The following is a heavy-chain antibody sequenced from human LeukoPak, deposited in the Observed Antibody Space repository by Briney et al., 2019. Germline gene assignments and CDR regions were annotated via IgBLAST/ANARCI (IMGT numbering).Heavy chain of an antibody. CDR3: TRVDPLNDGAEYFQH. CDR2: SSPLSGNR. J-gene: IGHJ1*01. V-gene: IGHV1-18*01. CDR1: GYDFRSYG. Sequence: VASVKVSCKASGYDFRSYGISWVRQAPGQGLEWMGWSSPLSGNRDYAQKFQDRFTVTTDTSTKTAHMELRSLRSDDTAVYYCTRVDPLNDGAEYFQHWGQGTLVIVSS. D-gene: IGHD1-1*01.